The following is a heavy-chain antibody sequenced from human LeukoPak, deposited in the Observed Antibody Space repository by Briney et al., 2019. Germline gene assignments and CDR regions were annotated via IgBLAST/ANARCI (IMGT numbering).Heavy chain of an antibody. CDR1: GFTFSSYA. CDR2: ISSNSYTI. J-gene: IGHJ4*02. V-gene: IGHV3-48*04. CDR3: ARVVCSGGYCYSDY. Sequence: PGGSLRLSCSASGFTFSSYAMNWVRQAPGEGLEWVSYISSNSYTIYYADSVKGRFTISRDNAKNSLYLQMNSLRAEDTAVYYCARVVCSGGYCYSDYWGQGTLVTVSS. D-gene: IGHD2-15*01.